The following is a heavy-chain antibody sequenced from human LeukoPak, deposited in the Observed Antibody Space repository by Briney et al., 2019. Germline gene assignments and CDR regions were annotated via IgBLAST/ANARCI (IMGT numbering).Heavy chain of an antibody. CDR1: GFTFDDYA. D-gene: IGHD3-10*01. V-gene: IGHV3-9*01. CDR2: ISWNSGSI. J-gene: IGHJ4*02. Sequence: GGSLRLSCAASGFTFDDYAMHWVRQAPGKVLEWVSGISWNSGSIGYADSVKGRFTISRDNAKNSLYLQMNSLRAEDTALYYCAKDIGSGSYYYFDYWGQGTLVTVSS. CDR3: AKDIGSGSYYYFDY.